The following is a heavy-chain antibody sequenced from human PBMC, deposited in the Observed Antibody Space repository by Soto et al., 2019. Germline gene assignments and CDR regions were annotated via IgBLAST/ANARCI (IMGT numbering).Heavy chain of an antibody. CDR1: GFSFSTYA. V-gene: IGHV3-23*01. CDR3: ARVPAGGYSGYDSAFEI. J-gene: IGHJ3*02. CDR2: VSASGLNT. D-gene: IGHD5-12*01. Sequence: PGGSLRLSCAASGFSFSTYAMAWVRQAPGKGLEWVSGVSASGLNTDYADPVKGRFYISRDNSKNTVSLHMNSLRAEDTALYYCARVPAGGYSGYDSAFEIWGKGTMVTVAS.